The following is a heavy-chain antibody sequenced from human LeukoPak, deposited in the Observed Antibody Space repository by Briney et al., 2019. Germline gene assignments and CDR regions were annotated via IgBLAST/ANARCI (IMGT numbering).Heavy chain of an antibody. D-gene: IGHD2-21*02. V-gene: IGHV3-7*01. Sequence: GGSLRLSCAASGFNFASHWMHWVRQAPGKGLEWVANINEDGSYKFHADSVKGRLTISRDNSKNSLYLQMSSLRADDTAVYYCARDATRGGDNDYWGQGTRVIVSS. CDR2: INEDGSYK. J-gene: IGHJ4*02. CDR3: ARDATRGGDNDY. CDR1: GFNFASHW.